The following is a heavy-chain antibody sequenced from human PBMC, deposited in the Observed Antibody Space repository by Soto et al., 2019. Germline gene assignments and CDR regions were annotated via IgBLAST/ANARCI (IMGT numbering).Heavy chain of an antibody. CDR2: IYTGATT. Sequence: EVQLVESGGGLIQPGGSLRLSCAASGFTVNSAYMSWVRQAPGKGLEWVSVIYTGATTYYADSVKGRFFISRDNSKNTVYLQMNSLRAEDTAIYYCARESTSWYYFHNWGQGTLVTVSS. CDR3: ARESTSWYYFHN. V-gene: IGHV3-53*01. D-gene: IGHD6-19*01. J-gene: IGHJ4*02. CDR1: GFTVNSAY.